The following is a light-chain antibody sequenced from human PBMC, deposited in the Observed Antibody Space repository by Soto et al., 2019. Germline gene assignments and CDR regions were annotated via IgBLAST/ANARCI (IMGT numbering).Light chain of an antibody. V-gene: IGLV2-14*01. J-gene: IGLJ3*02. Sequence: QPVLTQPASVSGSPGQSITISCTGTSSDVGGYNYVSWYQQHPGKAPKLMIYEVSYRPSGVSNRFSGSKSGNTASLTISGLQAEDEADYYCSSYTSSSTPWVFGGGTKLTVL. CDR3: SSYTSSSTPWV. CDR2: EVS. CDR1: SSDVGGYNY.